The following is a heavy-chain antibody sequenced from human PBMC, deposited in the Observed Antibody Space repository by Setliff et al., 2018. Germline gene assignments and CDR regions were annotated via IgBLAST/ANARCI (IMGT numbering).Heavy chain of an antibody. CDR3: AREKGNREAPELRGLYYYYMDV. V-gene: IGHV4-39*07. J-gene: IGHJ6*03. Sequence: SETLSLTCTVSGGSISSSSYYWGWIRQPPGKGLEWIGSIYYSGSTYYNPSLKSRVTMSVDTSKNQFSLKLSSVTAADTAVYYCAREKGNREAPELRGLYYYYMDVWGKGTTVTVSS. CDR2: IYYSGST. D-gene: IGHD3-10*01. CDR1: GGSISSSSYY.